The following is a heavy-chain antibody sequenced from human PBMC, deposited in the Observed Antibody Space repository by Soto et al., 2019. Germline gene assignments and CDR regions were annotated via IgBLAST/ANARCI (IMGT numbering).Heavy chain of an antibody. D-gene: IGHD2-2*01. CDR1: GLTFGSYW. J-gene: IGHJ6*02. CDR3: ARETMRYYYVLDV. V-gene: IGHV3-74*01. CDR2: FSGDGTPS. Sequence: EEQLVESGGGLVPPGGSLRLSCAVSGLTFGSYWMNWVRQVPGKGLEWVSRFSGDGTPSNYADSVKGRLTMSRDDATGTVYLKMNRLRAEETAVYYCARETMRYYYVLDVWDQGTTVTVSS.